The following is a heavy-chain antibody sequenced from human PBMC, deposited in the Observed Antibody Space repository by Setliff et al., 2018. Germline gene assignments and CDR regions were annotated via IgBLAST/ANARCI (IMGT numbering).Heavy chain of an antibody. V-gene: IGHV4-61*09. CDR1: GGSISSGGFY. D-gene: IGHD3-10*01. Sequence: SETLSLTCSVSGGSISSGGFYWSWIRQSAGRGLEWIGHFHTGGATDYNLSHKSRVTISLDSSKNQFSLRLSSVTAADAAVYFCARESATIGEFPLYYFDKWGQGIPVTVSS. CDR2: FHTGGAT. J-gene: IGHJ4*02. CDR3: ARESATIGEFPLYYFDK.